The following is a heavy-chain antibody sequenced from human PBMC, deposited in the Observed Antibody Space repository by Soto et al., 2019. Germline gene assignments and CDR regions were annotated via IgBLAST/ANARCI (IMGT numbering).Heavy chain of an antibody. V-gene: IGHV3-53*02. Sequence: EVQLVETGGGLIQPGGSLRLSCAASGFTVSSNYMSWVRQAQGKGLEWVSVIYSGGSTYYAESVRGRFTISRDNSKNTLYLQMKSMRAEDTAVYYCARDPPATRHGMDVWGQGTTVTFSS. CDR3: ARDPPATRHGMDV. J-gene: IGHJ6*02. CDR1: GFTVSSNY. CDR2: IYSGGST.